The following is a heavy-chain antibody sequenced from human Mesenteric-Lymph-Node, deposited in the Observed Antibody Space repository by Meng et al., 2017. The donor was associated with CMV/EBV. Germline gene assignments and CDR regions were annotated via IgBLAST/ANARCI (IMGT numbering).Heavy chain of an antibody. V-gene: IGHV3-7*01. J-gene: IGHJ4*02. CDR3: ARVFEGAATLDY. Sequence: GESLKISCAASGFTFSSYWMSWVRQAPGKGLEWVANIKQDGSEKYYVDSVKGRFTISRDNAKNSLYLQMNSLRAEDTAVYYCARVFEGAATLDYWGQGTLVTVSS. D-gene: IGHD2-15*01. CDR2: IKQDGSEK. CDR1: GFTFSSYW.